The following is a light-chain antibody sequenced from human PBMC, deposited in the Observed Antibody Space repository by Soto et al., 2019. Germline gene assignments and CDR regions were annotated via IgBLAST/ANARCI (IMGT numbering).Light chain of an antibody. CDR1: QSISSY. Sequence: LSASGVDRVTITCRASQSISSYLAWYHQKPGQAPRLLIYDASSRATGIPDRFSGSGSGTDFTLTISRLEPEDFAVYYCQQYGSSPPLTFGGGTKVDI. CDR2: DAS. J-gene: IGKJ4*01. V-gene: IGKV3-20*01. CDR3: QQYGSSPPLT.